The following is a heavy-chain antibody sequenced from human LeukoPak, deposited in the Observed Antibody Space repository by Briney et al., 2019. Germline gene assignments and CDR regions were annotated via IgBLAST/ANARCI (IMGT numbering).Heavy chain of an antibody. J-gene: IGHJ4*02. CDR2: VYYTGSS. Sequence: PSETLSLTCTVSGDSISSSYWSWIRQPPGKGLEWIGYVYYTGSSYYNPSLKSRATTSIDMSKNQFSLKLTSMTAADTAVYYCAGYGSGSYYKAFDFWGQGILDTVSS. D-gene: IGHD3-10*01. CDR3: AGYGSGSYYKAFDF. CDR1: GDSISSSY. V-gene: IGHV4-59*01.